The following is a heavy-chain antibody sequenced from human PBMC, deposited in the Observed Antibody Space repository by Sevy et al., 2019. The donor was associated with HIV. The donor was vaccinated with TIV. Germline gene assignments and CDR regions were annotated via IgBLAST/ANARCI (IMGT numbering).Heavy chain of an antibody. CDR3: ARGGPNQQQLDYFDS. CDR1: GISISNYY. J-gene: IGHJ4*02. CDR2: IYYTGSS. D-gene: IGHD6-13*01. Sequence: SETLSLTCTVSGISISNYYWTWIRQPPGKGLEWIGYIYYTGSSDSNPSLKSRVTTSVDTSKNQFSLKLSSVTAADKAIYYCARGGPNQQQLDYFDSWGQGILVTVSS. V-gene: IGHV4-59*01.